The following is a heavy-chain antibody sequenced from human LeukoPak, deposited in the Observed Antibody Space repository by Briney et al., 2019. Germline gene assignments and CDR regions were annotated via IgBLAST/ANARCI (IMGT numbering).Heavy chain of an antibody. V-gene: IGHV3-30*18. D-gene: IGHD5-24*01. CDR1: GFTFSSYG. Sequence: GGSLRLSCAASGFTFSSYGMHWVRQAPRKGLEWVAVISSDGGSKYYADSVKGRFTISRDNSKNTLYLQMNSLRAEDTAVYYCAKDRRRWLQSTGGAFDIWGQGTMVTVSS. CDR3: AKDRRRWLQSTGGAFDI. CDR2: ISSDGGSK. J-gene: IGHJ3*02.